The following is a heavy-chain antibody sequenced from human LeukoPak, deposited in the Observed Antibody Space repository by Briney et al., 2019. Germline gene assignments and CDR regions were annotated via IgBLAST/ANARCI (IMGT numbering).Heavy chain of an antibody. J-gene: IGHJ5*01. CDR1: GFTLRTYD. V-gene: IGHV3-30*02. CDR2: IRNDGSDK. Sequence: GGSLRLSCTASGFTLRTYDMHWVRQAPGKGLEWVAFIRNDGSDKYYADSVKGRLTITRDNSKNTLYLQMNSLRAADTAVYYCAKGYRNHLLILLDSWGQGTLVTVSS. CDR3: AKGYRNHLLILLDS. D-gene: IGHD3-16*01.